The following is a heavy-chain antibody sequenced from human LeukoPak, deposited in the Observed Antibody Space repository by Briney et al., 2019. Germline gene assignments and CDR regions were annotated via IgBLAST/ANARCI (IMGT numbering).Heavy chain of an antibody. V-gene: IGHV4-31*03. CDR1: GGSISSGGYY. D-gene: IGHD4-23*01. CDR2: IYYSGST. J-gene: IGHJ4*02. Sequence: PSETLSLTCTVSGGSISSGGYYWSWIRQHPGKGLEWIGHIYYSGSTYYNSSLKSRVTISVDTSKNQFSLKLSSVTAADTAVYYCARDSGTSPFDYWGQETLVTVSS. CDR3: ARDSGTSPFDY.